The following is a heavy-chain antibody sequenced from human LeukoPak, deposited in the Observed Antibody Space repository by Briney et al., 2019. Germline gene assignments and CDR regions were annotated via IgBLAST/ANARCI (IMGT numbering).Heavy chain of an antibody. CDR3: ARDLYGYGAFDI. V-gene: IGHV1-69*04. J-gene: IGHJ3*02. Sequence: ASVKVSCKASGYTFTSYDISWVRQAPGQGLEWMGRIIPILGIANYAQKFQGRVTITADKSTSTAYMELSSLRSEDTAVYYCARDLYGYGAFDIWGQGTMVTVSS. CDR2: IIPILGIA. CDR1: GYTFTSYD. D-gene: IGHD5-18*01.